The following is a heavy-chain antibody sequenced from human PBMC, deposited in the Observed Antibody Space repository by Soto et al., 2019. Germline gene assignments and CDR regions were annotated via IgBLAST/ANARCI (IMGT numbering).Heavy chain of an antibody. CDR3: ARGGYSYGFRTRTNWFDP. Sequence: PSETLSLTCAVYGGSFSGYYWSWIRQPPGKGLEWIGEINHSGSTNYNPSLKSRVTISADTSKNQFSLKLSSVTAADTAVYYCARGGYSYGFRTRTNWFDPWGQGTLVTVSS. V-gene: IGHV4-34*01. CDR1: GGSFSGYY. D-gene: IGHD5-18*01. CDR2: INHSGST. J-gene: IGHJ5*02.